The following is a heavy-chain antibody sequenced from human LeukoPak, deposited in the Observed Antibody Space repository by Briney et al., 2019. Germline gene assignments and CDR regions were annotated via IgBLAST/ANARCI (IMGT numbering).Heavy chain of an antibody. CDR3: ARDVRYESTAYFYFDD. D-gene: IGHD3-22*01. V-gene: IGHV1-69*04. Sequence: ASVKVSCKASGGTFSSYAISWVRQAPGQGLEWMGRIIPILGVPNYAQKFQGRVTITADKSTSTAYMELSSLRSEDTAIYYCARDVRYESTAYFYFDDWGQGTLVTVSS. CDR2: IIPILGVP. J-gene: IGHJ4*02. CDR1: GGTFSSYA.